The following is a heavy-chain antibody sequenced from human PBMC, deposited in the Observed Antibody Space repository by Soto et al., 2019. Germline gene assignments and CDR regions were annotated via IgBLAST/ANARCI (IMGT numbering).Heavy chain of an antibody. CDR3: ARTPSSPSWYFDY. CDR2: IIPIFGTA. CDR1: GGTFSSYA. J-gene: IGHJ4*02. V-gene: IGHV1-69*06. Sequence: SVKVSCKASGGTFSSYAISWVRQAPGQGLEWMGGIIPIFGTANYAQKFQGRVTITADKSTSTAYMELSSLRSEDTAVYYCARTPSSPSWYFDYWGQGTLVTVS. D-gene: IGHD1-26*01.